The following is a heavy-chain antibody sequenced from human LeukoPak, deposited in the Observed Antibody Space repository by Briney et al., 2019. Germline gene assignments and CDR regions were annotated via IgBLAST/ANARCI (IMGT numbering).Heavy chain of an antibody. CDR1: GGTFSSYA. CDR2: IIPIFGTA. Sequence: SVKVSCKASGGTFSSYAISWVRQAPGRGLEWMGGIIPIFGTANYAQKFQGRVTITADESTSTAYMELSSLRSEDTAVYYCARFGGYGSGVNWFDPWGQGTLVTVSS. J-gene: IGHJ5*02. D-gene: IGHD3-10*01. V-gene: IGHV1-69*13. CDR3: ARFGGYGSGVNWFDP.